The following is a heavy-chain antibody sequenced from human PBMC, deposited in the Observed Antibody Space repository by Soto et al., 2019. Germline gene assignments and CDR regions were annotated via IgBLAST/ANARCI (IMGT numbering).Heavy chain of an antibody. J-gene: IGHJ5*02. CDR3: ARGGATRGSASGWYYTSPRPGTQIWFDP. Sequence: SETLSLTCAVYGGSFSGYYWSWIRQPPGKGLEWIGEINHSGSTNYNPSLKSRVTISVDTSKNQFSLKLSSVTAADTAVYYCARGGATRGSASGWYYTSPRPGTQIWFDPWGQGTLVT. CDR1: GGSFSGYY. CDR2: INHSGST. D-gene: IGHD6-19*01. V-gene: IGHV4-34*01.